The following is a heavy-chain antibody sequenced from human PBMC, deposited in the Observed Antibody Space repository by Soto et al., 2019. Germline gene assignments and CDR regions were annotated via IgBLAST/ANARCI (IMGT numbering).Heavy chain of an antibody. J-gene: IGHJ4*02. CDR3: AKLAGGITIFGVVSYYFDY. Sequence: GGSLRLSCTASGFTFSSYWMSWVRQSPGKGLEWVANIKQDGSEKYYVDPVKGRFTISRDNAKNALYLKMNCLRAEDTAVYYCAKLAGGITIFGVVSYYFDYWGQGTLVTVSS. CDR2: IKQDGSEK. V-gene: IGHV3-7*03. D-gene: IGHD3-3*01. CDR1: GFTFSSYW.